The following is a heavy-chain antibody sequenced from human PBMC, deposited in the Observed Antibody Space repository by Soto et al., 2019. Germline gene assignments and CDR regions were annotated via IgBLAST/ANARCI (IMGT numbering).Heavy chain of an antibody. CDR3: ARHVPYCSDTSHCAYGLDV. V-gene: IGHV4-59*08. D-gene: IGHD2-2*01. Sequence: SETLSLTCTVSGGSISSYYWSWIRQPPGKGLEWIGYIYYSGSTNYNPSLKSRVTISVDTSKNQFSLKLSSVTAADTAVYYCARHVPYCSDTSHCAYGLDVWGQGSTVTVSS. J-gene: IGHJ6*02. CDR1: GGSISSYY. CDR2: IYYSGST.